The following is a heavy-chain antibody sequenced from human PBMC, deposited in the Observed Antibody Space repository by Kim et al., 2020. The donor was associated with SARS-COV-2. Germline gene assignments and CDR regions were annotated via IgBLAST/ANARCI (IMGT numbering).Heavy chain of an antibody. CDR3: ARGGTDYYFAY. CDR1: GYTFSTYH. J-gene: IGHJ4*02. V-gene: IGHV1-46*01. D-gene: IGHD2-21*01. CDR2: IHPSGGRA. Sequence: ASVKVSCKASGYTFSTYHIHWVRQAPGQGLEWMGMIHPSGGRAYPAQKFQGRLFMTRDTSTSTVYMEMGSLRSEDTAVYYCARGGTDYYFAYWGQGTPVTVSS.